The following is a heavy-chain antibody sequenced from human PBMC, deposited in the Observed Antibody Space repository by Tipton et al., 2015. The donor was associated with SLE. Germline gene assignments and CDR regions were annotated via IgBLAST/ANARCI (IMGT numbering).Heavy chain of an antibody. CDR3: ARYLYSNSLFDY. CDR2: IYYSGST. Sequence: TLSLTCTVSGGSISRSNYYWSWIRQPPGKGLEWIGYIYYSGSTNYNPSLKSRVTISVDTSKNQFSLKLSSVTAADTAVYYCARYLYSNSLFDYWGQGTLVTVSS. D-gene: IGHD6-6*01. CDR1: GGSISRSNYY. V-gene: IGHV4-61*01. J-gene: IGHJ4*02.